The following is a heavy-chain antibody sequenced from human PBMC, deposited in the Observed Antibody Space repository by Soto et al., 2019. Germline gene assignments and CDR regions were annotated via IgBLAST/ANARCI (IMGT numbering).Heavy chain of an antibody. CDR2: ISGSGDNT. J-gene: IGHJ4*02. D-gene: IGHD6-6*01. CDR3: AKAIAARLVDY. CDR1: GFTFSSNV. V-gene: IGHV3-23*01. Sequence: EVQLLESGGGLAQPGGSLRLSCEASGFTFSSNVMGWVRRAPGKGLEWVSVISGSGDNTYYVDSVKGRFSISRDNSKNTMYLQMNSLKVEDTAVYYCAKAIAARLVDYWGQGTLVTVSS.